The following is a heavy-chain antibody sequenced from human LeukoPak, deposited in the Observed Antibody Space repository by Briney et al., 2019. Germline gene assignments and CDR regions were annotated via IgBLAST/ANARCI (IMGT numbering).Heavy chain of an antibody. J-gene: IGHJ6*02. Sequence: PSETLSLTCTVSGGPISSYYWSWIRQPAGKGLEWIGRIYTSGSTNYNPSLKSRVTMSVDTSKNQFSLRLSSVTAADTAVYYCAREKRQQLSRGYGMDVWGQGTTVTVSS. D-gene: IGHD6-13*01. CDR2: IYTSGST. V-gene: IGHV4-4*07. CDR3: AREKRQQLSRGYGMDV. CDR1: GGPISSYY.